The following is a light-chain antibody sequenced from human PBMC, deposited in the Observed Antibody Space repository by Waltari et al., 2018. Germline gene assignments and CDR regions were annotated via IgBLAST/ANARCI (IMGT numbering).Light chain of an antibody. CDR2: DVS. Sequence: QSVLTQPASVSGSPGQTITISCTGTSSDGGDCYYVSWYQQHPGTAPKVLIYDVSKRPSGVSNRFSGSKSGNTAFLTISGLQPEDEADYYCNSYTDTTWVFGGGTKLTVL. CDR3: NSYTDTTWV. V-gene: IGLV2-14*03. CDR1: SSDGGDCYY. J-gene: IGLJ3*02.